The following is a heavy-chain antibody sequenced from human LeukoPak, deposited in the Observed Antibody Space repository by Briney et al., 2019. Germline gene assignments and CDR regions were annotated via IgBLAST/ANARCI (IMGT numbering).Heavy chain of an antibody. D-gene: IGHD3-16*01. CDR3: ARHFSLGAFDI. Sequence: SETLSLTCTVFGGSISNFWGWFRQPPGRGGEWIGRIHYSGNTYYNASLTSRVTMSVDTSKNQFSLKLSSMTAADTAVYYCARHFSLGAFDIWGQGTMVSVSS. CDR2: IHYSGNT. CDR1: GGSISNF. J-gene: IGHJ3*02. V-gene: IGHV4-39*01.